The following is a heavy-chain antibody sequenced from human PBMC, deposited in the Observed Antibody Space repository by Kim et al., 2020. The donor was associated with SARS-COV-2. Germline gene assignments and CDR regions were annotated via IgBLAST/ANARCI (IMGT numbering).Heavy chain of an antibody. V-gene: IGHV4-31*03. CDR3: ATGITIFGVVRGPFDY. D-gene: IGHD3-3*01. CDR2: IYYSGST. CDR1: GGSISSGGYY. Sequence: TLSLTCSVSGGSISSGGYYWSWIRQHPGKGLEWIGYIYYSGSTYYNPSLKSRVTISVDTSKNQFSLKLSSVTAADTAVYYCATGITIFGVVRGPFDYWGQGTLVTVSS. J-gene: IGHJ4*02.